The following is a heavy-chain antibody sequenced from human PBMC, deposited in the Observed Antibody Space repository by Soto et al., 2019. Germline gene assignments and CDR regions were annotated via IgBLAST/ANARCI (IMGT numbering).Heavy chain of an antibody. V-gene: IGHV3-74*01. J-gene: IGHJ3*01. D-gene: IGHD2-15*01. CDR2: INTEGSST. CDR1: GFSFSSYW. Sequence: EVQLVESGGGLVQPGGSLRLSCADSGFSFSSYWMHWVRQGPGKGLVWVARINTEGSSTNYADSVEGRFTISRDNAKNTLYLQMKSLRAEDTVVYYCARSPGGYYIDWGQGTMVTVSS. CDR3: ARSPGGYYID.